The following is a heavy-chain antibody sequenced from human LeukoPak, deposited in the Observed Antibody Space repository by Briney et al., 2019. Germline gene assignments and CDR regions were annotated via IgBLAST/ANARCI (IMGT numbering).Heavy chain of an antibody. CDR2: INHSGST. CDR1: GGSFSGYY. D-gene: IGHD2/OR15-2a*01. CDR3: ARHRLYQHHFDY. V-gene: IGHV4-34*01. Sequence: SETLSLTCAVYGGSFSGYYWSWIRQPPGKGLEWIGEINHSGSTYYNPSLKSRVTISVDTSKNQFSLKLSSVTAADTAVYYCARHRLYQHHFDYWGQGTLVTVSS. J-gene: IGHJ4*02.